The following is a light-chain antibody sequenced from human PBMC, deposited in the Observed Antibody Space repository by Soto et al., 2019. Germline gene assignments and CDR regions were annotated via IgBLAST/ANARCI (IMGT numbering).Light chain of an antibody. CDR1: QSVSSRY. J-gene: IGKJ1*01. V-gene: IGKV3-20*01. CDR3: QRHGAT. Sequence: EIVLTQSPGTLSLSPGERATLSCRASQSVSSRYFACYQQQPGQAPRLLIYGASSRATGIPERFSGSGSGTDFTLTISGLLAEYSAAYYCQRHGATFGQGTKVDIK. CDR2: GAS.